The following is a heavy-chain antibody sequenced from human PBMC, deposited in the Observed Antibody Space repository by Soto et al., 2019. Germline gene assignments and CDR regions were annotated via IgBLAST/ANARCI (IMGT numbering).Heavy chain of an antibody. Sequence: PGGSLRLSCAASGFPFSTYAMTWVRQAPGKGLEWVSTISGGGGATYYADSVKRRFTISRATSENTLYLQMNGLRAEDTALYYCAKRACPTTTCHYHYYFDYWGQGTLVTVSS. CDR3: AKRACPTTTCHYHYYFDY. J-gene: IGHJ4*02. V-gene: IGHV3-23*01. D-gene: IGHD1-26*01. CDR2: ISGGGGAT. CDR1: GFPFSTYA.